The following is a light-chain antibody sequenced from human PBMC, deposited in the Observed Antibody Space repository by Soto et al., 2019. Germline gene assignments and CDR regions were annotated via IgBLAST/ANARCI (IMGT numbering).Light chain of an antibody. V-gene: IGLV2-14*01. CDR1: SSDVGHNKY. CDR3: CSSAGRSTYV. CDR2: KVS. J-gene: IGLJ1*01. Sequence: QSVLTQPASVSGSPGQSITISCTGTSSDVGHNKYVSWYQQYPGKVPKLLINKVSNRPSGVSNRFSGSKSGNTASLTISGLLAEDEAAYYCCSSAGRSTYVFGSGTKVTVL.